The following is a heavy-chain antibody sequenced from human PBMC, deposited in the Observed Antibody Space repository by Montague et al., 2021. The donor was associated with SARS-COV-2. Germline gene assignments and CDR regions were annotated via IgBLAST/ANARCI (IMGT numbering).Heavy chain of an antibody. J-gene: IGHJ6*02. D-gene: IGHD2-2*01. V-gene: IGHV4-4*02. CDR1: GGSISSSNW. CDR3: ARESDCSSSSCLSFYYYNGMEA. Sequence: SETLSLTCAVSGGSISSSNWWSWVRQPPGTGLEWIGEIQHSGSTNYNPSLKSRVTMSVDKSKNQFSLRLSSVTAADTAVYFCARESDCSSSSCLSFYYYNGMEAWGQGTTVTAAS. CDR2: IQHSGST.